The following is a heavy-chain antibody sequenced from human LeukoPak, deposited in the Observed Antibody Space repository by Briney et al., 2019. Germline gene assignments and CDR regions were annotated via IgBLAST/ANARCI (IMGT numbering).Heavy chain of an antibody. J-gene: IGHJ4*02. CDR1: GFTFSSSTFGSYT. CDR2: ISSTGTYI. D-gene: IGHD3-9*01. Sequence: GGSLRLSCATSGFTFSSSTFGSYTMNWVRQAPGKGLEWVSSISSTGTYIYYTDSVKGRFTISRDIASSLLYLQMNSLRADDTAVYYCARDPYYDILTGYYFDYWGQGTLVTVSS. CDR3: ARDPYYDILTGYYFDY. V-gene: IGHV3-21*01.